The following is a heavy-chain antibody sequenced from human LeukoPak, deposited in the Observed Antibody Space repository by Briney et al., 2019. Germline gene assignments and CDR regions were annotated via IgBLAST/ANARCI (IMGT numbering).Heavy chain of an antibody. V-gene: IGHV3-23*01. D-gene: IGHD2-15*01. CDR3: ARPRLEYCSGGSCFDAFDI. CDR1: GFTFSSYA. Sequence: GGSLRLSCAASGFTFSSYAMNWVRQAPGKGLEWVSAISGSGSTTYYADSVKGRFTISRDNSKNTLFLQMKSLTAEDTAIYSCARPRLEYCSGGSCFDAFDIWGQGTMVTVSS. J-gene: IGHJ3*02. CDR2: ISGSGSTT.